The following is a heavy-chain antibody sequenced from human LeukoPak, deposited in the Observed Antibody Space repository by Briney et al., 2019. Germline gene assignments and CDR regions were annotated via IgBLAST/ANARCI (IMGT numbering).Heavy chain of an antibody. V-gene: IGHV3-53*01. J-gene: IGHJ6*02. CDR2: IYSGGST. CDR3: ARDSSGWYSVHYGMDV. D-gene: IGHD6-19*01. Sequence: PGGSLRLSCAASGFTFSSYAMSWVRQAPGKGLEWVSVIYSGGSTYYADSVKGRFTISRDNSKNTLYLQMNSLRAEDTAVYYCARDSSGWYSVHYGMDVWGQGTTVTVSS. CDR1: GFTFSSYA.